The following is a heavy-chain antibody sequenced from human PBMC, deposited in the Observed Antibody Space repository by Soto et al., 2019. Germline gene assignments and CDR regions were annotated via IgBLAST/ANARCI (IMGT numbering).Heavy chain of an antibody. CDR2: IKQDGREK. Sequence: GGSLRLSCAASGFTFSSYWMSWVRQAPRKGLEWVANIKQDGREKYYVDSVKGRFTISRDNAKNSLYLQMNSLRAEDTAVYYCARKAHSGYDFSDYWGQGTLVTVSS. V-gene: IGHV3-7*01. J-gene: IGHJ4*02. CDR3: ARKAHSGYDFSDY. D-gene: IGHD5-12*01. CDR1: GFTFSSYW.